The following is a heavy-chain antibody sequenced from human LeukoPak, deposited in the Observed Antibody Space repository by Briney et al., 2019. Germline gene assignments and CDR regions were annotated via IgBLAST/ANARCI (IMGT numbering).Heavy chain of an antibody. D-gene: IGHD6-19*01. CDR1: GGTFSSYA. CDR3: ARGDSSGWFDY. J-gene: IGHJ4*02. CDR2: IIPIFGTA. Sequence: GSSVKVSCKASGGTFSSYAISWVRQVPGQGLEWMGGIIPIFGTANYTQKLQGRVTITTDESTSTAYMELSSLRSEDTAVYYCARGDSSGWFDYWGQGTLVTVSS. V-gene: IGHV1-69*05.